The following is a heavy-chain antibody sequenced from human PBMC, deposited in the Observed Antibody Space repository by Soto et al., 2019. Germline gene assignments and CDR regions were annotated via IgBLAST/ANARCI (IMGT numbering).Heavy chain of an antibody. J-gene: IGHJ3*01. CDR2: IIPIFGTA. CDR1: GGTLSSYA. D-gene: IGHD6-13*01. Sequence: XSVKVSCEASGGTLSSYAISWVRQAPGQGLEWMGGIIPIFGTANYAQKFQGRVTITADESTSTAYMELSSLRSEDTAVYYCAREDAEHQMVGVNAFDVWGQGTMVTV. V-gene: IGHV1-69*13. CDR3: AREDAEHQMVGVNAFDV.